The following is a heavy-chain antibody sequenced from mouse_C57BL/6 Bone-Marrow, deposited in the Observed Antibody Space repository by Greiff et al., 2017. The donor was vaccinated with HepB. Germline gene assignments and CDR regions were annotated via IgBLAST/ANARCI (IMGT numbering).Heavy chain of an antibody. CDR3: ARDKVSYGSSFFAY. J-gene: IGHJ3*01. CDR2: ISDGGSYT. V-gene: IGHV5-4*01. Sequence: EVKLMESGGGLVKPGGSLKLSCAASGFTFSSYAMSWVRQTPEKRLEWVATISDGGSYTYYPDNVKGRFTISRDNAKNNLYLQMSHLKSEDTAMYYCARDKVSYGSSFFAYWGQGTLVTVSA. CDR1: GFTFSSYA. D-gene: IGHD1-1*01.